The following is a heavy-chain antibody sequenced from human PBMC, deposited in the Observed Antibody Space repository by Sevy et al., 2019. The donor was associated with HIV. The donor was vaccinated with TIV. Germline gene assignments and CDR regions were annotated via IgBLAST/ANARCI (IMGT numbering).Heavy chain of an antibody. CDR2: ISGSGGTT. CDR3: AKDGRNKYSSSSVLDY. Sequence: GGSLRLSCAASGFTFSSYAMSWVRQAPGKGLEWVSAISGSGGTTDYADSVKGRFTISRDNSKNPLYLQMNSLRAEDTAVYYCAKDGRNKYSSSSVLDYWGQGTLVTVSS. D-gene: IGHD6-6*01. J-gene: IGHJ4*02. CDR1: GFTFSSYA. V-gene: IGHV3-23*01.